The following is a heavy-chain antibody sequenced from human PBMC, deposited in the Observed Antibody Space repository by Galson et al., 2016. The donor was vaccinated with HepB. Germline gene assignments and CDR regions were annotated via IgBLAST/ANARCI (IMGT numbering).Heavy chain of an antibody. Sequence: SETLSLTCSVSGLSLNNYYWYWIRQPPGKGLEWIGHIHSSGSTSYNPSLQSGVTISGDTSKSQFSLNLSSVTAADPAVYYCASGDGYNYYWGQGTLGTVSS. CDR3: ASGDGYNYY. CDR2: IHSSGST. D-gene: IGHD5-24*01. V-gene: IGHV4-59*01. CDR1: GLSLNNYY. J-gene: IGHJ4*02.